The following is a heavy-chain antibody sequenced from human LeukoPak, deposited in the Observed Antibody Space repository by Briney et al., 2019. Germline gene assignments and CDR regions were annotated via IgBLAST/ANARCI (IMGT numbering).Heavy chain of an antibody. V-gene: IGHV3-23*01. CDR2: ISGSGGST. Sequence: GGSLRLSCAASGFTFSSYAMSWVRQAPGKGLEWVLAISGSGGSTYYADSVKGRFTISRDNSKNTLYLQMNSLRAEDTAVYYCAKGSSSEYYYYYYYMDVWGKGTTVTVSS. D-gene: IGHD6-6*01. CDR1: GFTFSSYA. J-gene: IGHJ6*03. CDR3: AKGSSSEYYYYYYYMDV.